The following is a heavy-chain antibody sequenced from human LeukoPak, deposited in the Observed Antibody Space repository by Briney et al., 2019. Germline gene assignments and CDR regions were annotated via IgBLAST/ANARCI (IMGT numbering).Heavy chain of an antibody. CDR3: ASSSGYSFWFDP. V-gene: IGHV4-39*02. D-gene: IGHD3-22*01. CDR1: GGSISSGFYY. Sequence: SETLSLTCTVSGGSISSGFYYWSWIRQPPGKGLEWIGSIYYNGITYYNPSLKSRVTISVDTSKNHFSLKLTSVTAADTAVYYCASSSGYSFWFDPWGQGTLVTVSS. J-gene: IGHJ5*02. CDR2: IYYNGIT.